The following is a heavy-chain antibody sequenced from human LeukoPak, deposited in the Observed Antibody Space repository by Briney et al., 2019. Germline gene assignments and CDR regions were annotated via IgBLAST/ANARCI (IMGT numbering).Heavy chain of an antibody. J-gene: IGHJ6*02. CDR3: ARLRYYAVDV. CDR2: ISSGSSSR. Sequence: GGSLRLSCAASGFTFSSYAMSWVRQAPGKGLEWVSYISSGSSSRYYADSVKGRFTISRDNAKNSLYLQMNSLRAEDTAVYFCARLRYYAVDVWGQGTTVIVSS. V-gene: IGHV3-48*01. CDR1: GFTFSSYA.